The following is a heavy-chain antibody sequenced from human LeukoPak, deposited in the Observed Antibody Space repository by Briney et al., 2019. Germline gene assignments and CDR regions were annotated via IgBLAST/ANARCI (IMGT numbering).Heavy chain of an antibody. Sequence: ASVKVSCKASGYTFTGYYMHWVRQAPGQGLEWMGWINPNSGGTNYAQKFQGRVTMTRDTSISTAYMELSRLRSDDTAVYYCASARKGSWREGVDYWGQGTLVTVSS. J-gene: IGHJ4*02. CDR2: INPNSGGT. CDR1: GYTFTGYY. D-gene: IGHD6-13*01. CDR3: ASARKGSWREGVDY. V-gene: IGHV1-2*02.